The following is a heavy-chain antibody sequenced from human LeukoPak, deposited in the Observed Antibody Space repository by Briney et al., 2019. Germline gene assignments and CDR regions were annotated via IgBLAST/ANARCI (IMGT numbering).Heavy chain of an antibody. CDR2: IYYSGST. J-gene: IGHJ3*02. D-gene: IGHD3-9*01. Sequence: SETLSLTCTVSGGSISSGDYYWSWIRQPPGKGLEWIGYIYYSGSTYYNPSLKSRVTISVDTSKNQFSLKLSSVTAADTAVYYCARAQDQRYLDWLLSHDAFDIWGQGTMVTVSS. CDR1: GGSISSGDYY. V-gene: IGHV4-30-4*01. CDR3: ARAQDQRYLDWLLSHDAFDI.